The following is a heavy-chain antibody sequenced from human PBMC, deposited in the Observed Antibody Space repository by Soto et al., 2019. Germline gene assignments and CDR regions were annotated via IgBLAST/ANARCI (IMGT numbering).Heavy chain of an antibody. D-gene: IGHD6-19*01. V-gene: IGHV4-59*11. CDR2: IFYTGST. Sequence: FTCSVSGGSISGHYWIWIRQSPGKGLEWIGYIFYTGSTNYNPSLKSRVTLSVDTSKNQFSLRLSSVTAADTAVYYCARVGSSGWSPDYWGQGALVTVSS. CDR3: ARVGSSGWSPDY. CDR1: GGSISGHY. J-gene: IGHJ4*02.